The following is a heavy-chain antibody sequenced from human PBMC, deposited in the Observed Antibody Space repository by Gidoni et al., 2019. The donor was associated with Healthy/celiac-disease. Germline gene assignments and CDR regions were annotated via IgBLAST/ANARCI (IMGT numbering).Heavy chain of an antibody. J-gene: IGHJ3*02. CDR1: GFTFSSYG. CDR2: ISYDGSNK. V-gene: IGHV3-30*18. Sequence: QVQLVESGGGVVQPGRSLRLSYAASGFTFSSYGMHWVRQAPGKGLEWVAVISYDGSNKYYADSVKGRFTISRDNSKNTLYLQMNSLRAEDTAVYYCAKVLGVAAAGRAFDIWGQGTMVTVSS. D-gene: IGHD6-13*01. CDR3: AKVLGVAAAGRAFDI.